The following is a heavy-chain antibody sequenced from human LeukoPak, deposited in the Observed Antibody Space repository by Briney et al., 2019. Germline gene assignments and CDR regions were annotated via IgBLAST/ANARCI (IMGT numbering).Heavy chain of an antibody. J-gene: IGHJ4*02. D-gene: IGHD6-19*01. V-gene: IGHV4-59*11. CDR1: GGSISGHY. CDR3: ARDLKGYSSGWYPPPFDY. CDR2: IYYTGTT. Sequence: SETLSLTCSVSGGSISGHYWNWIRQPPGKGLEWIGYIYYTGTTNYNPSLKSRVAISVDTSKNQFSLKLSSVTAADTAVYYCARDLKGYSSGWYPPPFDYWGQGTLVTVSS.